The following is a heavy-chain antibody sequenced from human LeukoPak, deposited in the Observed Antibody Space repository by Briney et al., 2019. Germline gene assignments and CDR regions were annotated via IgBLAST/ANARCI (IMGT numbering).Heavy chain of an antibody. D-gene: IGHD5-24*01. CDR2: INPNSGGT. CDR1: GYTFTGYY. V-gene: IGHV1-2*02. J-gene: IGHJ4*02. Sequence: ASVKVSCKASGYTFTGYYMHWVRQAPGQGLEWMGWINPNSGGTNYAQKFQGGVTMTRDTSISTAYMELSRLRSGDTAVYYCARDRLEMATIPAYWGQGTLVTVSS. CDR3: ARDRLEMATIPAY.